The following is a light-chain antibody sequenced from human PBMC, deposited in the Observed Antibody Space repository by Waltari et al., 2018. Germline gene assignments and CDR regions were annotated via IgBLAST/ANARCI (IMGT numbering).Light chain of an antibody. CDR2: DAA. CDR3: EKRSNWGWT. CDR1: QTVYNN. J-gene: IGKJ1*01. Sequence: ETKLTHSPATLSLSPEEIATPSCRASQTVYNNLAWYQQKPGKAPRLLIYDAANRATGIPARFSGGGSGTDFTLTISSLEPEDFAVYYCEKRSNWGWTFGQGTKVEMK. V-gene: IGKV3-11*01.